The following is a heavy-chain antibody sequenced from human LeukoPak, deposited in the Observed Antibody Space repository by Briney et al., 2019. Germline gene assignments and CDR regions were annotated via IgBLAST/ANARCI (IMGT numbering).Heavy chain of an antibody. J-gene: IGHJ5*02. CDR2: IYHSGST. CDR1: GYSISSGYY. V-gene: IGHV4-38-2*02. D-gene: IGHD4-11*01. Sequence: SETLSLTCTVSGYSISSGYYWGWIRQPPGKGLEWIGSIYHSGSTYYNPSLKSRVTISVDTSKNQFSLKLSSVTAADTAVYYCARDIRGMTTPGGGWFDPWGQGTLVTVSS. CDR3: ARDIRGMTTPGGGWFDP.